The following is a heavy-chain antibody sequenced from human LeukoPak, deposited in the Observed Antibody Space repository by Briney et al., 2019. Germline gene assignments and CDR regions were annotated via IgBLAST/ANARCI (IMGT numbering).Heavy chain of an antibody. Sequence: SVKVSCKVSGYTLTELSMHWVRQAPGKGLEWMGGFDPEDGETIYAQKFQGRVTMTEDTSTDTAYMELSSLRSEDTAVYYCATGIWATVVTQPLDYWGQGTLVTVSS. CDR2: FDPEDGET. CDR3: ATGIWATVVTQPLDY. CDR1: GYTLTELS. J-gene: IGHJ4*02. V-gene: IGHV1-24*01. D-gene: IGHD4-23*01.